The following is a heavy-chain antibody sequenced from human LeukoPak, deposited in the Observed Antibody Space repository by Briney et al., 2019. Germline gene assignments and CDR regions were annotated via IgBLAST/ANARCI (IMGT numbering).Heavy chain of an antibody. CDR1: GGSVTSANW. V-gene: IGHV4-4*02. D-gene: IGHD3-3*01. J-gene: IGHJ4*02. Sequence: SGTLSLTCGVSGGSVTSANWWTWVRQPPGKGLEWIGEVHLDGRTNYNPSLKSRLTMSVDLSENHISLKLTSVTAADTAVYYCAREGGFYRPLDYSGQGTLVTVSS. CDR2: VHLDGRT. CDR3: AREGGFYRPLDY.